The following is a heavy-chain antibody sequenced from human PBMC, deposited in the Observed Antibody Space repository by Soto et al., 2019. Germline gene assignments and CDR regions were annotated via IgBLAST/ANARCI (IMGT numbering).Heavy chain of an antibody. J-gene: IGHJ4*01. CDR1: GFTFSSYE. V-gene: IGHV3-48*03. CDR3: ARSAAYHHDGSGPEYYVLDY. CDR2: LTGSGYTT. Sequence: PGGSLRLSCAACGFTFSSYEINWVRHAPWKGLEWVSYLTGSGYTTYYADSVKGRFTISRDNARKSVYLQMNSLGAEDTAVYYCARSAAYHHDGSGPEYYVLDYGGHGTVVTVSP. D-gene: IGHD3-22*01.